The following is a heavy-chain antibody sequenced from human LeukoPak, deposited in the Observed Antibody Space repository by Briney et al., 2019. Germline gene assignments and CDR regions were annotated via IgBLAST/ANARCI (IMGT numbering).Heavy chain of an antibody. CDR2: IYYSGST. V-gene: IGHV4-59*01. CDR3: ARGVLRYFDWAFEGIDDAFDI. J-gene: IGHJ3*02. CDR1: GGSISSYY. Sequence: PSETLSLTCTVSGGSISSYYWSWLRQPPGKGLEWIGYIYYSGSTNYNPSLKSRVTISVDTSKNQFSLKLSSVTAADTAVYYCARGVLRYFDWAFEGIDDAFDIWGQGTMVTVSS. D-gene: IGHD3-9*01.